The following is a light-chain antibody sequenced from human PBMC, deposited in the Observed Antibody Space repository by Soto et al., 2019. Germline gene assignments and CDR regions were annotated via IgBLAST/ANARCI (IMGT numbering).Light chain of an antibody. Sequence: EIVMPPSPGTLSLTPGAVTTLSFRASQSVNSRLAWYQHKPGQAPRLLISGASSRATGIPDRFSGSGSATDFTLTISRLEPEDFALYYCQHYGRSPITFGQGTRVDIK. CDR3: QHYGRSPIT. CDR2: GAS. J-gene: IGKJ5*01. CDR1: QSVNSR. V-gene: IGKV3-20*01.